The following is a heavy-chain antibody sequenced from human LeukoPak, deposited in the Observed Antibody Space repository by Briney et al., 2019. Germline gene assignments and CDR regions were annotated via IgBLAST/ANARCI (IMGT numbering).Heavy chain of an antibody. Sequence: PGGSLRLSCAASGFTFSSYGMSWVRQAPGKGLEWVSAISGSGGSTYYADSVKGRFTISRDNSKNTLYLQMNSLRAEDTAVYYCAKMVYYDILTGYHLGLDYWGQGTLVTVSS. V-gene: IGHV3-23*01. CDR1: GFTFSSYG. D-gene: IGHD3-9*01. CDR3: AKMVYYDILTGYHLGLDY. CDR2: ISGSGGST. J-gene: IGHJ4*02.